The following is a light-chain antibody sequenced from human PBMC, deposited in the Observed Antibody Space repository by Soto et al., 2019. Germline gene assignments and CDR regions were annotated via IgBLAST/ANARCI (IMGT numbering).Light chain of an antibody. V-gene: IGLV2-23*02. CDR3: CSHAGRGYVL. Sequence: QSALAQPASVSGSPGQSITISCTGTSSDIGRYNLVSWYQQYPGKAPKLVIYDVTKRPSGVSDRFSASKSGNTASLTISGLQAEDEADYYCCSHAGRGYVLFGGGTKVTV. CDR1: SSDIGRYNL. CDR2: DVT. J-gene: IGLJ2*01.